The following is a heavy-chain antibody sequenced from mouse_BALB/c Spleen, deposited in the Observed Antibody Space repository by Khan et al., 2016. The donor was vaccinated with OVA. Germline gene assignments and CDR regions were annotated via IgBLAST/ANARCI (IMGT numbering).Heavy chain of an antibody. V-gene: IGHV2-4-1*01. Sequence: VQRQESGPGLVEPSQSLSINCTVSGFSLTDYGVHWVRQSPGKGLEWLGMIWSGGSTDYNAAFISRLSIRKDNSKSQVFFKVNSLQADDTAIYYCARSSLLAMDYWGQGTSVNVSS. J-gene: IGHJ4*01. CDR1: GFSLTDYG. CDR3: ARSSLLAMDY. CDR2: IWSGGST.